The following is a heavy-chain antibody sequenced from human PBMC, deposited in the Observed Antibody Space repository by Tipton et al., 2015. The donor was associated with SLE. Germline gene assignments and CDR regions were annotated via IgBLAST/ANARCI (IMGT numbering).Heavy chain of an antibody. CDR2: ISAYNGDT. V-gene: IGHV1-18*01. Sequence: QVQLVQSGAEVKKPGASVKVSCKASGYTFTIYGVSWVRQAPGQGLEWMGWISAYNGDTNYAQNLQGRVTMTTDTSTSTAYMELWSLTSDDTAVYYCARAGGSGGSCAYWGQGTLVTVSS. D-gene: IGHD2-15*01. CDR3: ARAGGSGGSCAY. J-gene: IGHJ4*02. CDR1: GYTFTIYG.